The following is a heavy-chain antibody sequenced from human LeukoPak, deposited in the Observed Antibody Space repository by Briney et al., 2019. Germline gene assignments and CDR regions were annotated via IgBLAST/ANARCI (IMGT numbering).Heavy chain of an antibody. V-gene: IGHV3-7*01. D-gene: IGHD4-11*01. J-gene: IGHJ4*02. CDR1: GFTFSNYW. CDR2: IRPDGSED. CDR3: ARLTGGVTTYDY. Sequence: TGGSLRLSCAASGFTFSNYWMSWVRQAPGKGLEWVASIRPDGSEDYYMDSVKGRFTISRDNAENSLYLQMNSLRAEDTAVYYCARLTGGVTTYDYWGQGTLVTVSS.